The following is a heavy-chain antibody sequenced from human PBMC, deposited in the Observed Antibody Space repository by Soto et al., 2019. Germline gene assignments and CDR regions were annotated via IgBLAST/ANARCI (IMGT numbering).Heavy chain of an antibody. CDR3: AKDLGDGYYY. V-gene: IGHV3-30*18. D-gene: IGHD5-12*01. CDR2: ISYDGSNK. J-gene: IGHJ4*02. Sequence: GGSLRLSCAASGFTFSSYGMHRVRQAPGKGLEWVAVISYDGSNKYYADSVKGRFTISRDNSKNTLYLQMNSLRAEDTAVYYCAKDLGDGYYYWGQGTLVTVSS. CDR1: GFTFSSYG.